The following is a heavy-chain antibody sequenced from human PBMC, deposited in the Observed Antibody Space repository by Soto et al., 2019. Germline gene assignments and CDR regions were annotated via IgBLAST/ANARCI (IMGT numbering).Heavy chain of an antibody. D-gene: IGHD7-27*01. Sequence: EVQLLESGGGLVQPGGSLRVSCAASGFSFSTYAMTWVRQAPGKGLDWVSAISGSGSHTYYADSVKGRFTISRDNSKKSLYLEMNSLRADDTAVYYCAKDQGLGIPGGFDPFDIWGQGTMFTVSS. J-gene: IGHJ3*02. CDR2: ISGSGSHT. CDR3: AKDQGLGIPGGFDPFDI. V-gene: IGHV3-23*01. CDR1: GFSFSTYA.